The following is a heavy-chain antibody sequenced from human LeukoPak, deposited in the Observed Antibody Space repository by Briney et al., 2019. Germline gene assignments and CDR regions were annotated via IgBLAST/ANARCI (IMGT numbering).Heavy chain of an antibody. Sequence: PGGSLRLSCAASGFTFSSYGMSWVRQAPGKGLEWVSGISGSGGSTYYADSVKGRFTISRDNSKNTLYLQMNSLRAEDTAVYYCAKDLGYFLSSMDVWGKGTTVTISS. D-gene: IGHD6-13*01. CDR3: AKDLGYFLSSMDV. V-gene: IGHV3-23*01. J-gene: IGHJ6*03. CDR2: ISGSGGST. CDR1: GFTFSSYG.